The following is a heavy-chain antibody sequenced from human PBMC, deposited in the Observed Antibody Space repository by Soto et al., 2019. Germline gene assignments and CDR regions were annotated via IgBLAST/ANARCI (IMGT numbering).Heavy chain of an antibody. CDR2: ISYDGSNK. Sequence: GGSLRLSCAASGFTFSSYAMHWVRQAPGKGLEWVAVISYDGSNKYYADSVKGRFTISRDNSKNTLYLQMNSLRAEDTAVYYCASVKSVASYLNLAVAGTFDYWGQGTLVTVSS. J-gene: IGHJ4*02. V-gene: IGHV3-30-3*01. CDR1: GFTFSSYA. D-gene: IGHD6-19*01. CDR3: ASVKSVASYLNLAVAGTFDY.